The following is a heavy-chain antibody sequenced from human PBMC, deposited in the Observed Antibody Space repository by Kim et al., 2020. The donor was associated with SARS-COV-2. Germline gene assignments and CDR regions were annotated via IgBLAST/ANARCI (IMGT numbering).Heavy chain of an antibody. Sequence: GGSLRLSCAASRFTFSSYWMSWVRQAPGKGLEWVANIKQDGSEKYFVDSVKGRFTISRDNAKNSLYLQMNSLRAEDTAMYYCARVGDGYNFAINYFDYWGQGTLVTVSS. CDR1: RFTFSSYW. D-gene: IGHD5-12*01. V-gene: IGHV3-7*03. CDR2: IKQDGSEK. CDR3: ARVGDGYNFAINYFDY. J-gene: IGHJ4*02.